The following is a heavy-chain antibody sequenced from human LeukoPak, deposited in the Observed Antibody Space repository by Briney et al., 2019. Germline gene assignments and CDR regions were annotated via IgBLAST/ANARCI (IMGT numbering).Heavy chain of an antibody. V-gene: IGHV3-48*03. Sequence: PGGSLRLSCAASGFTFSSYEMNWVRQAPGKGLEWVSYISSSGSTIYYADSVKGRFTISRDNAKNSLYLQMNSLRAEDTAVYYCAKDQGGVAYYYYMDVWGKGTTVTVSS. D-gene: IGHD3-3*01. CDR3: AKDQGGVAYYYYMDV. J-gene: IGHJ6*03. CDR2: ISSSGSTI. CDR1: GFTFSSYE.